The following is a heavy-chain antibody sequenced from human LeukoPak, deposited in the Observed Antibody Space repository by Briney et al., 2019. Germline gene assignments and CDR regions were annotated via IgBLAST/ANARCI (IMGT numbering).Heavy chain of an antibody. D-gene: IGHD6-19*01. CDR3: ARDRGSGDSFDL. CDR2: IWFDGSNK. CDR1: GFTFSTYG. Sequence: GGSLRLSCAASGFTFSTYGMHWVRQAPGKGLEWVAVIWFDGSNKYYVGSVKGRFSISRDNSKNTLYLQMNSLRAEDTAVYYCARDRGSGDSFDLWGQGTVVTVSS. V-gene: IGHV3-33*01. J-gene: IGHJ3*01.